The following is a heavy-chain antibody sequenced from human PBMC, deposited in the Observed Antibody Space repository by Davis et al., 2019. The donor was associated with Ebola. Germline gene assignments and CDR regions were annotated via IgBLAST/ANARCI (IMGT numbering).Heavy chain of an antibody. CDR1: GGSISSSTYY. V-gene: IGHV4-61*01. CDR2: THYDRDT. D-gene: IGHD3-3*01. CDR3: AADRGLTARGGVGMDV. Sequence: MPSETLSLTCTVSGGSISSSTYYWSWIRQPPGKGLEWIGYTHYDRDTSYNPSLQGRATISVDMSKNLVSLILSSVTAADTAVYYCAADRGLTARGGVGMDVWGQGTTVTVSS. J-gene: IGHJ6*02.